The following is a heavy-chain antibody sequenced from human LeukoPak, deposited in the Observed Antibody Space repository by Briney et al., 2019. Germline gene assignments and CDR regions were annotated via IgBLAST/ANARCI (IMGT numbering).Heavy chain of an antibody. CDR1: GFTFSDYY. Sequence: KSGGSLRLSCAASGFTFSDYYMSWIRQAPGKGLEWVSYISSSGSTIYYADSVKGRFTISRDNAKNSLSLQMNTVRADDTAVYYCARDSEIASAGSDYWGQGTLVTVSS. D-gene: IGHD6-13*01. CDR3: ARDSEIASAGSDY. V-gene: IGHV3-11*04. J-gene: IGHJ4*02. CDR2: ISSSGSTI.